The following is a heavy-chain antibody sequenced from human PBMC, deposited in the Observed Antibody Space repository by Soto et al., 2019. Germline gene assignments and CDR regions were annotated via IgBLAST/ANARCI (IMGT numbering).Heavy chain of an antibody. Sequence: QVQLVQSGAEVKKPGASVKVSCKASGYTFTSYAMHWVRQAPGQRLEWMGWINAGNGNTKYSQKFQGRVTITRDTSASTAYMELSSLRSEDTAVYYCAREYFHTTGFDYWGQGTLVTVSS. V-gene: IGHV1-3*01. CDR3: AREYFHTTGFDY. J-gene: IGHJ4*02. CDR2: INAGNGNT. CDR1: GYTFTSYA. D-gene: IGHD3-9*01.